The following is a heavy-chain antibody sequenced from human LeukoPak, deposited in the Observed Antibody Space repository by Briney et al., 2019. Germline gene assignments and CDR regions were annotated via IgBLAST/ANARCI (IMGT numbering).Heavy chain of an antibody. J-gene: IGHJ5*02. V-gene: IGHV4-59*11. CDR1: GASISSHY. Sequence: PSETLSLTCTVSGASISSHYWCWIRQSPGRGLEWIGDIYYRGSTTYNPSLKSRLSISLDTSRNQFSLNLSSVTAADTAVYYCAKLEVGRFDPWGQGILVTVSS. CDR3: AKLEVGRFDP. CDR2: IYYRGST. D-gene: IGHD7-27*01.